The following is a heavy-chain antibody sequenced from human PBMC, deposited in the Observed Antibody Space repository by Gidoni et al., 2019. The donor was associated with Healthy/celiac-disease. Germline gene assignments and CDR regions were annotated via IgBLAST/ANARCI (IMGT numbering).Heavy chain of an antibody. CDR2: ISSSSSYI. CDR3: ASDFKSDYYYHGMDV. CDR1: GFTFSSYS. Sequence: EVQLVESGGGLVKPGGSLRLSCAASGFTFSSYSMIWVRQAPGKGLEWVSTISSSSSYIYYADSVKGRFTISRDNAKNSLYLQMNSLRAEDTAVYYCASDFKSDYYYHGMDVWGQGTTVTVSS. V-gene: IGHV3-21*01. J-gene: IGHJ6*02.